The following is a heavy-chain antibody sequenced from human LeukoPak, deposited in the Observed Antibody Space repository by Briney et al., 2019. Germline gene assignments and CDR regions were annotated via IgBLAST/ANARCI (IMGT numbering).Heavy chain of an antibody. V-gene: IGHV1-69*05. CDR1: GGTFSSYA. CDR2: IIPIFGTA. J-gene: IGHJ5*02. Sequence: SVKVSCKASGGTFSSYAISWVRQAPGQGLEWMGRIIPIFGTANYAQKFQGRVTITMDESTSTAYMELSSLRSEDTAVYYCASQLLAAHWFDPWGQGTLVTVSS. CDR3: ASQLLAAHWFDP. D-gene: IGHD6-13*01.